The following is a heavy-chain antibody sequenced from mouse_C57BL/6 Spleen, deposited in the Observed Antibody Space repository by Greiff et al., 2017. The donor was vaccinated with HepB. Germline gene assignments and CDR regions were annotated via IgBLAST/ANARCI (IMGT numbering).Heavy chain of an antibody. CDR2: IHPSVSDT. V-gene: IGHV1-74*01. J-gene: IGHJ4*01. D-gene: IGHD1-1*02. CDR1: GYTFTSYW. Sequence: QVQLKESGAELVKPGASVKVSCKASGYTFTSYWMHWVKQRPGQGLEWIGRIHPSVSDTNYNQKFKGKATVTVDKSSSTAYMQLSSLTSEDSAVYYCAIRYMDAMDYWGQGTSVTVSS. CDR3: AIRYMDAMDY.